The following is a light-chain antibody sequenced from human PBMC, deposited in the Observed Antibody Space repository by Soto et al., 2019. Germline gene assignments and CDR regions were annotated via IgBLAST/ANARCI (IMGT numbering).Light chain of an antibody. J-gene: IGLJ2*01. V-gene: IGLV2-14*03. Sequence: QSALTHPASVSGSPGQSITISCTGTSSDVGGYNYVSWYQQHPDKAPKLMIFDVSSRPSGVSNRFSGSKSGSTASLTISGLQAEDEADYYCSSYTSSTHVVFGGGTQLTVL. CDR1: SSDVGGYNY. CDR2: DVS. CDR3: SSYTSSTHVV.